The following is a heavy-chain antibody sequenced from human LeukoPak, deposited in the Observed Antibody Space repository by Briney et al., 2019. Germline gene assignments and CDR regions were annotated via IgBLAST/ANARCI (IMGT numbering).Heavy chain of an antibody. CDR2: IRSKAFGATT. V-gene: IGHV3-49*04. CDR3: TRDCSGASCYEEMDY. D-gene: IGHD2-15*01. Sequence: GRSLRLSCKPSGFAFGDYAMSWVRQAPGKRLEWVGFIRSKAFGATTDYAASVKGRFTVSRDDSKSIAYLQMNSLKTDDTAVYYCTRDCSGASCYEEMDYWGQGTLVTVSS. J-gene: IGHJ4*02. CDR1: GFAFGDYA.